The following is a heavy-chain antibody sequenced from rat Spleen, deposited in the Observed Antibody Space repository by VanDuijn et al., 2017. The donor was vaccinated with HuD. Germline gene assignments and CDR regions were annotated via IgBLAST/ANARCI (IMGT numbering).Heavy chain of an antibody. V-gene: IGHV5-25*01. CDR1: GFTFSNYD. CDR3: VRHPDYSNYFDY. CDR2: ISPSGGST. D-gene: IGHD1-1*01. J-gene: IGHJ2*01. Sequence: EVQLVESGGGLVQPGRSLKLSCAASGFTFSNYDMAWVRQAPTKDLEWVASISPSGGSTYYRDSVKGRFTVSRDNAKSTLYLQMDSLRSEDTATYYCVRHPDYSNYFDYWGQGVMVTVSS.